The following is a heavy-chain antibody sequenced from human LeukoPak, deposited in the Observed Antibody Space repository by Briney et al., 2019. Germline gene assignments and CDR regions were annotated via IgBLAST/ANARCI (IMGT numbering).Heavy chain of an antibody. CDR3: ARFPPTGRGNYGWFDP. CDR1: EFSVGSNY. V-gene: IGHV3-53*01. D-gene: IGHD4-11*01. J-gene: IGHJ5*02. CDR2: IYSGGNT. Sequence: GGSLRLSCAASEFSVGSNYMTWVRQAPGKGLEWVSVIYSGGNTYYADSVKGRFTISRDNAKNSLYLQMNSLRAEDTAVYYCARFPPTGRGNYGWFDPWGQGTLVTVSS.